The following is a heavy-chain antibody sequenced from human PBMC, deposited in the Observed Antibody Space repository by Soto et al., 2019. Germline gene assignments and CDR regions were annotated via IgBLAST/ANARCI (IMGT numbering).Heavy chain of an antibody. D-gene: IGHD2-21*01. CDR3: ARELRDSCGGPSCIYVDL. J-gene: IGHJ4*02. CDR2: ISANSGDT. V-gene: IGHV1-18*01. CDR1: GYTFSSYG. Sequence: QVQLVQSGAEVKEPGASVRVSCKASGYTFSSYGFSWVRQAPGQGLEWGAWISANSGDTNSAQKFQRRVTLTRDRSTSTGYMDLRSLTPDDTAIYYCARELRDSCGGPSCIYVDLWGQGTLVTVSS.